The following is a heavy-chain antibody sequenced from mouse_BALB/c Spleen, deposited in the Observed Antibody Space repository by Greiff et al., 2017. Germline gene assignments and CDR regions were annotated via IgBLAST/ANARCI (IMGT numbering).Heavy chain of an antibody. J-gene: IGHJ4*01. V-gene: IGHV5-9*03. Sequence: EVKLVESGGGLVKPGGSLKLSCAASGFTFSSYTMSWVRQTPEKRLEWVATISSGGGNTYYPDSVKGRFTISRDNAKNNLYLQMSSLRSEDTALYYCARFYDGYAMDYWGQGTSVTVSS. CDR1: GFTFSSYT. D-gene: IGHD2-3*01. CDR2: ISSGGGNT. CDR3: ARFYDGYAMDY.